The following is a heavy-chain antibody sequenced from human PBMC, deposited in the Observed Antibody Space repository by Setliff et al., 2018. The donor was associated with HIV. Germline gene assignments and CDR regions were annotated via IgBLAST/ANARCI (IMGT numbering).Heavy chain of an antibody. CDR1: GYTFTGYH. CDR2: INPNSDGT. CDR3: ATGRDSSGYYFLADY. Sequence: ASVKVSCKTSGYTFTGYHMHWVRQAPGQGLEWMGWINPNSDGTIYAQKFQDRVTMTRDTSSSTAYMELSRLRSDDTAVYYCATGRDSSGYYFLADYWGRGTLVTVSS. V-gene: IGHV1-2*02. D-gene: IGHD3-22*01. J-gene: IGHJ4*02.